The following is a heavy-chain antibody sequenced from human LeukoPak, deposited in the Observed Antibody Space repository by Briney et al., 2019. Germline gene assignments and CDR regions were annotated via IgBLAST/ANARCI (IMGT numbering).Heavy chain of an antibody. CDR3: AKDWIPYNRVFDCFDF. CDR2: IGGGDT. V-gene: IGHV3-23*01. D-gene: IGHD1-1*01. Sequence: GGSLRLSCAGSRFTFSIHAMSWVRQAPGKGLEWVSTIGGGDTYYADSVKGRFTISRDDSQSTVHLQMNSLRAEDTAVYYCAKDWIPYNRVFDCFDFWGQGTLVTVSS. J-gene: IGHJ4*02. CDR1: RFTFSIHA.